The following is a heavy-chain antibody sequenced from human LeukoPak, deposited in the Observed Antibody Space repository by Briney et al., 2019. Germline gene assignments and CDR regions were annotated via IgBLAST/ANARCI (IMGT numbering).Heavy chain of an antibody. D-gene: IGHD3-10*01. CDR3: ARDLYYYGSGSYYH. CDR1: GFTFSSYA. Sequence: PGGSLRLSCAASGFTFSSYAMSWVRQAPGKGLEWVSAISGSGGSTYYADSVKGRFTISRDNAKNSLYLQMNSLRAEDTAVYYCARDLYYYGSGSYYHWGQGTLVTVSS. CDR2: ISGSGGST. V-gene: IGHV3-23*01. J-gene: IGHJ5*02.